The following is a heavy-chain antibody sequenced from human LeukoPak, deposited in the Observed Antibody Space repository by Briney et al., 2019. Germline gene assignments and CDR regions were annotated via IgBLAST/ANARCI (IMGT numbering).Heavy chain of an antibody. CDR1: GFTFSSYS. V-gene: IGHV3-21*01. Sequence: PGGSLRLSCAASGFTFSSYSMNWVRQAPGNGLEWVSSISSSSSYIYYADSVKGRFTISRDNAKNSLYLQMNSLRAEDTAVYYCARDYYDSSGYETSAFDIWGQGTMVTVSS. CDR2: ISSSSSYI. D-gene: IGHD3-22*01. CDR3: ARDYYDSSGYETSAFDI. J-gene: IGHJ3*02.